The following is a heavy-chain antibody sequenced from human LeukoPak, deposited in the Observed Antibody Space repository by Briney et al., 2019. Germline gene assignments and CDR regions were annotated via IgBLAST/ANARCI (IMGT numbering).Heavy chain of an antibody. CDR2: INHSGST. V-gene: IGHV4-34*01. Sequence: SETLSLTCAVYGGSFSGCYWSWIRQPPGKGLEWIGEINHSGSTNYNPSLKSRVTISVDTSKNQFSLKLSSVTAADTAVYYCARGLRWLQWLPFDYWGQGTLVTVSS. CDR1: GGSFSGCY. J-gene: IGHJ4*02. D-gene: IGHD5-24*01. CDR3: ARGLRWLQWLPFDY.